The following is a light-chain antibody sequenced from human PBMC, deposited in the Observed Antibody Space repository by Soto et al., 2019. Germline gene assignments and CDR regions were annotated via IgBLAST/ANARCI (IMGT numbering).Light chain of an antibody. Sequence: EIVLTQSPATRSLSPGERATLSCRARQSVSSYLAWYQQKPGQAPRLLIYDASNRATGIPARFSGSGSGTDFTLTISSLEPEDFAVYYCQQRSNWPLTFGGGTKVEIK. CDR2: DAS. V-gene: IGKV3-11*01. CDR1: QSVSSY. CDR3: QQRSNWPLT. J-gene: IGKJ4*01.